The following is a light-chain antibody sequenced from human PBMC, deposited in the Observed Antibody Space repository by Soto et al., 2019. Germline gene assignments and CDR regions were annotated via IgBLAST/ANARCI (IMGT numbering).Light chain of an antibody. CDR2: GAS. Sequence: IVMTQSPATLSVSPGERATLSCRASQSVSSNLDWYQQKPGQAPRLLIYGASTRATGIPARFSGSGSGTEFTLTISSLQSEDFAVYYCQQYNNWPQTFGQGTKVEIK. V-gene: IGKV3-15*01. CDR1: QSVSSN. J-gene: IGKJ1*01. CDR3: QQYNNWPQT.